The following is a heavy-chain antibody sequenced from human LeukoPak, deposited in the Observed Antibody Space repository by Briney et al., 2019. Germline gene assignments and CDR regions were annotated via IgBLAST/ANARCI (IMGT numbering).Heavy chain of an antibody. D-gene: IGHD6-19*01. CDR1: GFTFSAAP. CDR2: IYGNEREI. CDR3: ARDPGMVAVAGTADY. V-gene: IGHV3-23*01. Sequence: PGGSLRLSCAASGFTFSAAPMIWVRQVSGKGLEWVSVIYGNEREIHYADSVKGRFTISRDNSKNTLYLQMNSLRAEDTAVYYCARDPGMVAVAGTADYWGQGTLVTVSS. J-gene: IGHJ4*02.